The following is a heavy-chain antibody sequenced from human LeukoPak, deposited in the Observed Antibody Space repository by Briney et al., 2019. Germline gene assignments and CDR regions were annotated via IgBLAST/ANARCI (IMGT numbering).Heavy chain of an antibody. D-gene: IGHD2-8*01. V-gene: IGHV4-61*02. CDR1: GGSISSGRFY. Sequence: SQTLSLTCTVSGGSISSGRFYWSWIRQPAGKGLEWIGRMYTTGSTNYNPSLQSRVTISIDTSKNQFSLRLSSVTAADTAVYYCARSCTNAVCYIDYWGQGTLVTVSS. CDR3: ARSCTNAVCYIDY. J-gene: IGHJ4*02. CDR2: MYTTGST.